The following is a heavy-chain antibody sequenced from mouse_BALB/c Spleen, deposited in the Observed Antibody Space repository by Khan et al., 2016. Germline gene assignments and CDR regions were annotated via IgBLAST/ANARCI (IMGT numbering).Heavy chain of an antibody. J-gene: IGHJ4*01. D-gene: IGHD2-13*01. CDR3: ARTGDYPYYAMDY. CDR2: INTNTGEP. Sequence: QIQLVQSGPELKKPGETVKISCKASEYTFTNYGMNWVKQAPGKGLKWMGWINTNTGEPTYAEEFKGRFAFSLEASASTAYLQHNNLKNEDSATYFCARTGDYPYYAMDYWGQGTSVTVSS. V-gene: IGHV9-3*02. CDR1: EYTFTNYG.